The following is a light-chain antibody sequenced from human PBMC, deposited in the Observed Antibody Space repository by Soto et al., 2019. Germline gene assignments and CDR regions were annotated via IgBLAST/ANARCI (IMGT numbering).Light chain of an antibody. CDR2: LGS. V-gene: IGKV2-28*01. Sequence: EIVMTQSPLSLTVTPGEPASFSCRSSQSLLHTNGYNYLDWYVQKPGQSPQLLIYLGSNRASGVPDRFSVSGSGTDFTVRISRVEAEDVGVYYFMQGHRPPSTFGHGTRVEIK. J-gene: IGKJ1*01. CDR1: QSLLHTNGYNY. CDR3: MQGHRPPST.